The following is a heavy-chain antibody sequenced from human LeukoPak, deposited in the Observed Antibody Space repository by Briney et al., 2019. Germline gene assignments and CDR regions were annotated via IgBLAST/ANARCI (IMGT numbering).Heavy chain of an antibody. J-gene: IGHJ4*02. CDR3: ARKHPDYALDY. CDR1: GFTFSSYW. CDR2: IKQDGSEK. D-gene: IGHD4-17*01. Sequence: GGSLRLSCVASGFTFSSYWMSWVRQAPGKGREWVANIKQDGSEKYYVDSVKGRFTISRDNAKNSLYLQMNSLRAEDTAVYYCARKHPDYALDYWGQGTLVTVSS. V-gene: IGHV3-7*01.